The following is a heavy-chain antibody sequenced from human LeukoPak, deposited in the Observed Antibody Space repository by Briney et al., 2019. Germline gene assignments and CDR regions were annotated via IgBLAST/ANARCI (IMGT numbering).Heavy chain of an antibody. CDR3: ARGRSPYYDFWSGYSY. D-gene: IGHD3-3*01. Sequence: SVKVSCKASGGTFSSYTISWVRQAPGQGLEWMGRFIPILGIANYAQKFQGRVTITADKSTSTAYMELSSLRSEDTAVYYCARGRSPYYDFWSGYSYWGQGTLVTVSS. CDR1: GGTFSSYT. J-gene: IGHJ4*02. V-gene: IGHV1-69*02. CDR2: FIPILGIA.